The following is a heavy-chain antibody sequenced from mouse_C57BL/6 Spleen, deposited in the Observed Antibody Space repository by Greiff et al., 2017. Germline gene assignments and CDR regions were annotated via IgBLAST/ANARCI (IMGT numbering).Heavy chain of an antibody. J-gene: IGHJ4*01. CDR1: GYTFTSYT. CDR2: INPSSGYT. V-gene: IGHV1-4*01. CDR3: ARLNRDYAMDY. D-gene: IGHD3-1*01. Sequence: QVQLQQSGAELARPGASVKMSCEASGYTFTSYTMHWVKQRPGQGLEWIGYINPSSGYTKYNQKFKDKATLTADKSSSTAYMQLSSLTSEDSAVYYCARLNRDYAMDYWGQGTSVTVSS.